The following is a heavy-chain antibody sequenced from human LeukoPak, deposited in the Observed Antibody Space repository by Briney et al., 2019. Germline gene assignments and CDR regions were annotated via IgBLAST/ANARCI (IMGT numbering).Heavy chain of an antibody. J-gene: IGHJ4*02. V-gene: IGHV4-39*01. Sequence: SETLSLTCTISGASISGSGYYWGWIRQPPGKGLEWIGSIYSSGSTYYNASLQSRVTISIETSKNQISLRLNSVTAADTAMYYCAKSGGYGLIDYWGQGTLVTVSS. CDR3: AKSGGYGLIDY. D-gene: IGHD1-26*01. CDR1: GASISGSGYY. CDR2: IYSSGST.